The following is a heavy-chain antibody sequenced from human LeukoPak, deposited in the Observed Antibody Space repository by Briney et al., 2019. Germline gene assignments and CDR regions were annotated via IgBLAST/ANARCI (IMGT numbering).Heavy chain of an antibody. Sequence: GGSLRLSCAASGFTFSSYSMNWVRQAPGKGLEWVSYISSSSSTIYYADSVKGRFTISRDNSKNTLYLQMNSLRAEDTAVYYCARVPPPSTRGGKSPGGLDYWGQGTLVTVSS. J-gene: IGHJ4*02. V-gene: IGHV3-48*01. CDR3: ARVPPPSTRGGKSPGGLDY. CDR1: GFTFSSYS. D-gene: IGHD4-23*01. CDR2: ISSSSSTI.